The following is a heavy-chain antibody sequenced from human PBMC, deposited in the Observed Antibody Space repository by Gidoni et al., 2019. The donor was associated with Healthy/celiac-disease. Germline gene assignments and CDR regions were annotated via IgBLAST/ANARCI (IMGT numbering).Heavy chain of an antibody. CDR3: AREVGVPYSYGLLGDAFDI. CDR2: IYYSGST. V-gene: IGHV4-39*02. Sequence: QLQLQESGPGLVKPSETRSLTCTGSGGAISSSSYYWGWIRQPPGKGLEWIGSIYYSGSTYYNPSLKSRVTISVDTSKNQFSLKLSSVTAADTAVYYCAREVGVPYSYGLLGDAFDIWGQGTMVTVSS. D-gene: IGHD5-18*01. J-gene: IGHJ3*02. CDR1: GGAISSSSYY.